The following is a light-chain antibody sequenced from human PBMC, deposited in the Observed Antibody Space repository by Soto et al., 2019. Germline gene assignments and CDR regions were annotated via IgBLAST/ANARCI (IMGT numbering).Light chain of an antibody. CDR1: KLGDRF. V-gene: IGLV3-1*01. J-gene: IGLJ2*01. CDR3: QAWDSSTGVV. Sequence: SYELTQPPSVSMSPGQTASIPCSGDKLGDRFACWYQQKPGQSPVMVIYQDTRRPSGIPERFSGSNSGNTATLTISGTQAMDEADYYCQAWDSSTGVVFGGGTKLTVL. CDR2: QDT.